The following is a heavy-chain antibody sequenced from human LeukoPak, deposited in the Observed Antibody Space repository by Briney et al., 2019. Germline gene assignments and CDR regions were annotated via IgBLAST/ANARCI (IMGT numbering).Heavy chain of an antibody. J-gene: IGHJ4*02. CDR1: GGSISGSSYY. D-gene: IGHD6-13*01. CDR3: ATGYTSNCPYN. CDR2: IYYSGST. V-gene: IGHV4-39*01. Sequence: PSETLSLTCTVSGGSISGSSYYWGWIRQPPGKGLEWIGTIYYSGSTYYNPSLKSRVTISVDTSKNQFSLKLRSVTAADTAVYYCATGYTSNCPYNWGQGTLVTVSS.